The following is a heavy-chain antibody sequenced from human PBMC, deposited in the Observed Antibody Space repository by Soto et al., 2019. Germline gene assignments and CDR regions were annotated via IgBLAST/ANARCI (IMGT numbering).Heavy chain of an antibody. CDR3: ARASRVDYYGSGSANWFDP. V-gene: IGHV1-3*01. Sequence: GASVKVSCKASGYTFTSYAMHWVRQAPGQRLEWMGWINAGNGNTKYSQKFQGRVTITRDTSASTAYMELSSLRSEDTAVYYCARASRVDYYGSGSANWFDPWGQGTLVTVSS. J-gene: IGHJ5*02. D-gene: IGHD3-10*01. CDR2: INAGNGNT. CDR1: GYTFTSYA.